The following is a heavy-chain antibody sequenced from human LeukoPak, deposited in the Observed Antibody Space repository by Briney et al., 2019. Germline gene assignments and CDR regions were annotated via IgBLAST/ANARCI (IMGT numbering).Heavy chain of an antibody. CDR2: IKQDGSEK. Sequence: RGSLRLSCAASGFTFSSYWMSWVRQAPGKGLEWVANIKQDGSEKYYVDSVKGRFAISRDNAKNSLYLQMNSLRAEDTAVYYCARTWIQLWPQAHWGQGTLVTVSS. J-gene: IGHJ4*02. D-gene: IGHD5-18*01. CDR3: ARTWIQLWPQAH. CDR1: GFTFSSYW. V-gene: IGHV3-7*01.